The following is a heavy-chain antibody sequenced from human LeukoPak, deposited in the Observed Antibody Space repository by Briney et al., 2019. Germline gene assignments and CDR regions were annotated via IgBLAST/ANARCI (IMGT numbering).Heavy chain of an antibody. V-gene: IGHV4-39*07. CDR1: GGSLSSSSSY. Sequence: SETLSLTCTVSGGSLSSSSSYWGWIRQPPGKGLEWIGRIYTSGTTNYNTSLKSRVTMSVDTSKNQFSMRLSSVTAADTAVYYCARDRYYYDTSGPPLDIWGQGTMVTVSS. CDR2: IYTSGTT. J-gene: IGHJ3*02. D-gene: IGHD3-22*01. CDR3: ARDRYYYDTSGPPLDI.